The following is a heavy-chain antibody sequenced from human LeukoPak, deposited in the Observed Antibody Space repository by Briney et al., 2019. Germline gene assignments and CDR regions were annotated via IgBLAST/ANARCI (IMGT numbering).Heavy chain of an antibody. CDR2: INPNRGAT. D-gene: IGHD2-21*02. Sequence: ASVKVSCKASGYTFTGYYMHWVRQAPGQGLEWMERINPNRGATNYAQKFQGRVTMTRDTSISTAYMELSRLRSDDTAVYYCARAYCGGDCYSEDYYYYYGMDVWGQGTTVTVSS. J-gene: IGHJ6*02. V-gene: IGHV1-2*06. CDR3: ARAYCGGDCYSEDYYYYYGMDV. CDR1: GYTFTGYY.